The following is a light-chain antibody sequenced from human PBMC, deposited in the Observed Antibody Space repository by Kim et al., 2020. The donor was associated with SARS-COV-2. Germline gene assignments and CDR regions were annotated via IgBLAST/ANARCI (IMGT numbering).Light chain of an antibody. CDR3: QQRSNWPRS. J-gene: IGKJ4*01. CDR1: QSVSSY. V-gene: IGKV3-11*01. Sequence: IVLTQSPATLSLSPGERATLSCRASQSVSSYLAWYQQKPGQAPRLLIYDASNRATGIPARFSGSGSGTDFTLTISSLEPEDFAVYYCQQRSNWPRSFGGGTKVEI. CDR2: DAS.